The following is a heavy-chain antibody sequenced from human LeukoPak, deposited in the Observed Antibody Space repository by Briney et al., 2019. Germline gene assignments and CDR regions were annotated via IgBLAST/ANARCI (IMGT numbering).Heavy chain of an antibody. CDR3: ARRPIWSGYYTGTGDAFDI. D-gene: IGHD3-3*01. J-gene: IGHJ3*02. V-gene: IGHV4-39*01. CDR1: GGSISSSSYY. CDR2: IYYSGTT. Sequence: PSETLSLTCTVSGGSISSSSYYWGWIRQPPGKGLEWIGSIYYSGTTYYNPSLKSRVTISVDTSKKQFSLKLSSVTAADTAVYYCARRPIWSGYYTGTGDAFDIWGQGTMVTVSS.